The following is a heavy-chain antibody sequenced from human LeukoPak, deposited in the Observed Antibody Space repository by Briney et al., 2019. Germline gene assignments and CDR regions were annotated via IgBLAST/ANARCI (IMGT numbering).Heavy chain of an antibody. CDR3: ARDKRVRWFGELLTWWFDP. CDR1: GFTFSSYG. D-gene: IGHD3-10*01. CDR2: RWYDGSNK. V-gene: IGHV3-33*01. Sequence: GRSLRLSCAAAGFTFSSYGMHLVRQAPGKGLEWVAVRWYDGSNKYYADSVKGRFTISRDNSKNTLYLQMNSLRAEDTAVYYCARDKRVRWFGELLTWWFDPWGQGTLVTVSS. J-gene: IGHJ5*02.